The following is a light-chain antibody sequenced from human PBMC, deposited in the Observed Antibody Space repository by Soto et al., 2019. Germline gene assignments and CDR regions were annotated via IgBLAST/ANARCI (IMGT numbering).Light chain of an antibody. J-gene: IGKJ5*01. V-gene: IGKV3-20*01. CDR1: QSVSSSY. CDR3: QLRVT. Sequence: EIVLTQSPGTLSLSPGERATLSCRASQSVSSSYLAWYQQKPGQAPRLLIYGASSRATGIPDRFGGSGSGTDFTLTISRLEPEDFAVYYCQLRVTFGQGTRLEIK. CDR2: GAS.